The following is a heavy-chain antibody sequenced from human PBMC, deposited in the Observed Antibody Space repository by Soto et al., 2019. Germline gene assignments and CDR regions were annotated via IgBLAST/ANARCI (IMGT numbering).Heavy chain of an antibody. V-gene: IGHV3-23*01. CDR1: GFTSTNYV. J-gene: IGHJ3*02. Sequence: LRLSCAASGFTSTNYVMNCVRQAPGKGLEWVSSISGIGTTTFYADSVKGRFIISRDNSKNTLYLQMNSLRAEDTALYYCAKDRVGGVPDAFDIWGQGTMVTVSS. CDR2: ISGIGTTT. CDR3: AKDRVGGVPDAFDI. D-gene: IGHD2-8*01.